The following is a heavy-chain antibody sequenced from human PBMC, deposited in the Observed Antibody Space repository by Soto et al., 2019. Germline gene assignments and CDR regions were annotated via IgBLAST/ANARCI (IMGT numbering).Heavy chain of an antibody. Sequence: PGGSLRLSCAASGFTFSIYGMHWVRQAPGKGLEWVAVIWYDGSNKYYADSVKGRFTISRDNSKNTPYLQMNSLRAEDTAVYYCAKSIKGRAAAGTRGGFYYYYYGMDVWGQGTTVTVSS. D-gene: IGHD6-13*01. V-gene: IGHV3-33*06. J-gene: IGHJ6*02. CDR1: GFTFSIYG. CDR2: IWYDGSNK. CDR3: AKSIKGRAAAGTRGGFYYYYYGMDV.